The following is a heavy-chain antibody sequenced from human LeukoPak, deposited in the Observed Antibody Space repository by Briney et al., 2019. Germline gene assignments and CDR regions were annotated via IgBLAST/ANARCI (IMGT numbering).Heavy chain of an antibody. Sequence: GASVKVSCKASGYTFTSYGFIWVRQAPGREVEWMGWISDYNGNTNYAQKLQGRVTMTTDTSTSTAYMELRSLRSDDTAVYYCARGIRYLMDVWGQGTTVTVSS. V-gene: IGHV1-18*01. CDR3: ARGIRYLMDV. J-gene: IGHJ6*02. CDR1: GYTFTSYG. CDR2: ISDYNGNT. D-gene: IGHD3-9*01.